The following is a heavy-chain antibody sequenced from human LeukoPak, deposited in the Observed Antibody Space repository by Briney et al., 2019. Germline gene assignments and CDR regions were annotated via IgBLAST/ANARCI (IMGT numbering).Heavy chain of an antibody. J-gene: IGHJ6*03. CDR2: ISSSGGST. V-gene: IGHV3-23*01. Sequence: PGGSLRLSCAVSGFTFSSYAMSWVRQAPGKGLEWVSVISSSGGSTYYSDSVNGRFTISRDNSKNTLYLQMNSLRAEDTAVYYCAKVWTAWYMDVWGKGTTVTVSS. CDR3: AKVWTAWYMDV. CDR1: GFTFSSYA. D-gene: IGHD3/OR15-3a*01.